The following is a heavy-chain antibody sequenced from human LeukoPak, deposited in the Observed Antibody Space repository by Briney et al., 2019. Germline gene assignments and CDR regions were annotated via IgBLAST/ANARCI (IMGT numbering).Heavy chain of an antibody. Sequence: GRSLRLSCAASGFTFDDYAMPWVRQAPGKGLEWVSGISWNGGSINYADSVKGRFTISRGNAKNSLYLQMNSLRAEDTALYYCAKDATYYYDSGSADFWGQGTRVTVSS. V-gene: IGHV3-9*01. CDR2: ISWNGGSI. J-gene: IGHJ4*02. D-gene: IGHD3-10*01. CDR1: GFTFDDYA. CDR3: AKDATYYYDSGSADF.